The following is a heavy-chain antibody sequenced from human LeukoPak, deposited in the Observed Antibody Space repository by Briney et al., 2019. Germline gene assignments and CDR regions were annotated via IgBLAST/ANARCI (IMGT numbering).Heavy chain of an antibody. V-gene: IGHV3-21*01. CDR3: ARDRGIVVL. CDR2: ISSTSRSSYI. Sequence: KSGGSLRLSCAASGFTFSSYWMSWVRQAPGKGLEWVSSISSTSRSSYIFYAESVKGRFTISRDNTKNSLFLQMNSLVAEDTAVYYCARDRGIVVLWGQGTLVTVSS. CDR1: GFTFSSYW. J-gene: IGHJ4*02. D-gene: IGHD3-22*01.